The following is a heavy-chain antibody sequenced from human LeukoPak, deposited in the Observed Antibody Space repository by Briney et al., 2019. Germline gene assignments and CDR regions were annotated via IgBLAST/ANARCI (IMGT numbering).Heavy chain of an antibody. CDR2: ISANGDST. J-gene: IGHJ4*02. CDR3: AKDDGYRYDNGGWFDY. CDR1: GFTVSSNY. Sequence: GGSLRLSCAASGFTVSSNYMTWVRQAPGKGLEWVSVISANGDSTHYADSVKGRFTISRDNSKNTVFLQMNSLRVDDTAVYYCAKDDGYRYDNGGWFDYWGQGTLVTVSS. V-gene: IGHV3-23*01. D-gene: IGHD5-18*01.